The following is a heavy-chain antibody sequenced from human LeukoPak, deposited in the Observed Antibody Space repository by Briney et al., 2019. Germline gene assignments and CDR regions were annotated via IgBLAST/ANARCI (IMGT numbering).Heavy chain of an antibody. V-gene: IGHV3-15*01. Sequence: PGGSLRLSCAASGFTVISNRMSWVRQAPGKGLEWVGRIKSKTDGGTTDYAAPVKGRFTISRDDSKNTLYLQMNSLKTEDTAVYYCTTDGITIFGVVKDSGYYYGMDVWGQGTTVTVSS. CDR2: IKSKTDGGTT. D-gene: IGHD3-3*01. CDR3: TTDGITIFGVVKDSGYYYGMDV. CDR1: GFTVISNR. J-gene: IGHJ6*02.